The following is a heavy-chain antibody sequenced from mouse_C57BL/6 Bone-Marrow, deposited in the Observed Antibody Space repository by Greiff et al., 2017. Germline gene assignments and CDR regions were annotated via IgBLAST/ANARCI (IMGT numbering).Heavy chain of an antibody. D-gene: IGHD3-2*02. V-gene: IGHV1-55*01. CDR3: ARQLRGWFAY. Sequence: QVQLQQPGAELVKPGASVKMSCKASGYTFTSYWITWVKQRPGQGLEWIGDIYPGSGSTNYNEKLKSKATLTVDTSSSTAYMQRSSLSSEDSAVYYCARQLRGWFAYWGQGTRGTVSA. CDR2: IYPGSGST. J-gene: IGHJ3*01. CDR1: GYTFTSYW.